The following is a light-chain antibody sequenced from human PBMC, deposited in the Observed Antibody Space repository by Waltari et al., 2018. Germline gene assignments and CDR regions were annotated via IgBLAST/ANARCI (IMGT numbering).Light chain of an antibody. CDR1: QSISTNY. J-gene: IGKJ4*01. V-gene: IGKV3-20*01. CDR3: QHYGTSPLT. Sequence: EIVLTQSPGTLSLSPGERVTLSCRARQSISTNYLAWYQQRPGQAPSLLIYGASTRATGIQDRFSGHGSATGFTLTISRLEPEDVAVYYCQHYGTSPLTFGGGTKVEIK. CDR2: GAS.